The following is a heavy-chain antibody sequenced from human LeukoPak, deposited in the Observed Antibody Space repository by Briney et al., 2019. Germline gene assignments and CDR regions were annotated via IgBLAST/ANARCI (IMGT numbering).Heavy chain of an antibody. CDR3: AKDIGIAVAGSAFDI. V-gene: IGHV3-23*01. CDR2: ISGSGGST. CDR1: GFTFSSYA. J-gene: IGHJ3*02. Sequence: AGSLRLSCAASGFTFSSYAMSWVRQAPGKGLEWVSAISGSGGSTYYADSVKGRFTISRDNSKNTLYLQMNSLRAEDTAVYYCAKDIGIAVAGSAFDIWGQGTMVTVSS. D-gene: IGHD6-19*01.